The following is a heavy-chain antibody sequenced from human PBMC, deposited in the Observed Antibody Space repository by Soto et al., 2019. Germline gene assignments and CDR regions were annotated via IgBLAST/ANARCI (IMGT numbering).Heavy chain of an antibody. J-gene: IGHJ4*02. V-gene: IGHV3-23*01. CDR2: IRGSGHST. D-gene: IGHD3-10*01. CDR3: ERDREGCGEPGYFDY. CDR1: GFTFNSYA. Sequence: GGSLRLSCAASGFTFNSYAMSWVRQVQGKGLEWVSAIRGSGHSTYYADSEKGLFTISRDNSKTALYLQMNRLSAESAAVYYCERDREGCGEPGYFDYWGQGTLVTVSS.